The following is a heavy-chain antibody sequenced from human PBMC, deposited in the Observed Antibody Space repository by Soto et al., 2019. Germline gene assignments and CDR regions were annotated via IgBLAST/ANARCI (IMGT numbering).Heavy chain of an antibody. J-gene: IGHJ4*02. CDR1: GLSLSPSGVG. CDR3: AHRDYYNSSGYAPFDS. V-gene: IGHV2-5*01. Sequence: SGPTLVNPTQTLTLTCSFSGLSLSPSGVGVGWIRQPPGKALEWLVLLYWNEDKRYSPSLESRLTVTKDTSKNQVVLTMTNVDPVDTATYYCAHRDYYNSSGYAPFDSWGQGTLVTVSS. CDR2: LYWNEDK. D-gene: IGHD3-22*01.